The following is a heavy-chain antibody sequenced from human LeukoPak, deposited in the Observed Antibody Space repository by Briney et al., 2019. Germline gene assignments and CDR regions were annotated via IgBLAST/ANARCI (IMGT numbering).Heavy chain of an antibody. CDR1: GFTFSDYY. Sequence: GSLRLSCAASGFTFSDYYMSWIRQAPGKGLEWIGDINHSGSTNYNPSLTSRVTMSLDTSKNQFSLKLSSVTAADTAVYYCARRWFGDVWGKGTTVTVSS. CDR2: INHSGST. V-gene: IGHV4-34*01. D-gene: IGHD3-10*01. CDR3: ARRWFGDV. J-gene: IGHJ6*04.